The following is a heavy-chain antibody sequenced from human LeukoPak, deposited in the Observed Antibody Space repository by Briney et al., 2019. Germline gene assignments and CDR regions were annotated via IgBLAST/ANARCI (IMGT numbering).Heavy chain of an antibody. Sequence: SDTLSLTCAVCGGSFSGFYGSWIRHVPGKGREGIEEIKYTGSTSYSPSRKRRVTISWDTSQNALFLLLASLTCPGPALYLCARVAGYLPTRWFDPWVQATHVTVSS. V-gene: IGHV4-34*01. D-gene: IGHD5-12*01. CDR2: IKYTGST. J-gene: IGHJ5*02. CDR3: ARVAGYLPTRWFDP. CDR1: GGSFSGFY.